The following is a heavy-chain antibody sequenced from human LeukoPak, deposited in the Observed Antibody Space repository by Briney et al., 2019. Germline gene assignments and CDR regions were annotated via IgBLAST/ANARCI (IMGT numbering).Heavy chain of an antibody. V-gene: IGHV4-4*02. CDR1: GGSISSSNW. CDR2: IYYSGST. J-gene: IGHJ4*02. Sequence: SETLSLTCAVSGGSISSSNWWSWVRQPPGKGLEWIGYIYYSGSTYYNPSLKSRVAMSVDTSKNQFSLKLSSVTAADTAVYYCARVKFTTMTPHDFWGQGTLVTVSS. CDR3: ARVKFTTMTPHDF. D-gene: IGHD3-22*01.